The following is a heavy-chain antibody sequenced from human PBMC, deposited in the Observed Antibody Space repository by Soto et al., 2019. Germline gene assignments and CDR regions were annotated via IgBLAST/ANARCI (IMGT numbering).Heavy chain of an antibody. CDR2: IYYSGST. J-gene: IGHJ6*02. D-gene: IGHD2-2*01. CDR3: ARGLRHREQYCSNTSCPSDV. Sequence: SETLSLTCTVSGGSISSGGYYWSWIRQHPGKGLEWIGYIYYSGSTYYNPSLKSRVTISVDTSKNQFSLKLSSVTAADTAVYYCARGLRHREQYCSNTSCPSDVWGQGTTVTVSS. V-gene: IGHV4-31*03. CDR1: GGSISSGGYY.